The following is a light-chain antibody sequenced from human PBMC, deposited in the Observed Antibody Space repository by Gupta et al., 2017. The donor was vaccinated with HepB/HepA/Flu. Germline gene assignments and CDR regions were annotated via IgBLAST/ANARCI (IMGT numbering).Light chain of an antibody. CDR3: QQRNNGPPLT. V-gene: IGKV3-11*01. CDR1: QSVNSY. J-gene: IGKJ4*01. Sequence: ETVLTQSPATLSLSPGQRATLSCRASQSVNSYLAWYQQKPGQAPRLLIYDASQRATGIPARFSGSGYGTDFTLTISSLEPEDFAVYYCQQRNNGPPLTFGGGTKVEI. CDR2: DAS.